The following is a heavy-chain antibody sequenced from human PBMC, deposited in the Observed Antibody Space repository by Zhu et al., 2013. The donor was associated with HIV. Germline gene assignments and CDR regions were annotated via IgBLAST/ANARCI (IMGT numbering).Heavy chain of an antibody. D-gene: IGHD3-10*01. CDR2: INPSGGTT. CDR3: ATLGTKRYGSGSYYMH. V-gene: IGHV1-46*01. Sequence: QVQLVQSGAEVKKPGASVKVSCKASGYTFTTYYMHWVRQAPGQGLEWMGIINPSGGTTSYAQKFQGRVTMTRDTSTSTVYMELSSLRSEDTAVYYCATLGTKRYGSGSYYMHWGQGTLVTVSS. CDR1: GYTFTTYY. J-gene: IGHJ4*02.